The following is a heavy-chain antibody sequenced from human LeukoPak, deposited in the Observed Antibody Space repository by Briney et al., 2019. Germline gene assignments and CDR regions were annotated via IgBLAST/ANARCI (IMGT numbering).Heavy chain of an antibody. Sequence: GASVKVSCKASGYTFTSYYMHWVRQAPRQGLEWMGIINPSGGSTSYAQKFQGRVTMTRDTSTSTVYMELSSLRSEDTAVYYCARAPGNVVVTAILSYWGQGTLVTVSS. D-gene: IGHD2-21*02. CDR1: GYTFTSYY. J-gene: IGHJ4*02. CDR2: INPSGGST. CDR3: ARAPGNVVVTAILSY. V-gene: IGHV1-46*01.